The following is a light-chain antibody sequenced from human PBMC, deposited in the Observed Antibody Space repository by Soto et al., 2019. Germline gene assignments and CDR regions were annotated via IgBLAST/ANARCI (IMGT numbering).Light chain of an antibody. Sequence: VGNRDTITCRASQAISSYLAWYQQKPGRAPKLLIYAASTLQSGVPSRFSGSGSGTEFTLTITSLQPEDCAPYYSPDPTSLPIPSAQRTR. CDR1: QAISSY. CDR3: PDPTSLPIP. V-gene: IGKV1-9*01. CDR2: AAS. J-gene: IGKJ5*01.